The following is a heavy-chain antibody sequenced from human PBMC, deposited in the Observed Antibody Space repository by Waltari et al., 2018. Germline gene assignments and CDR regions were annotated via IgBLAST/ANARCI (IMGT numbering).Heavy chain of an antibody. V-gene: IGHV1-69*05. CDR2: IIPIFGTA. CDR3: ARKVSNHAFDI. Sequence: QVQLVQSGAEVKKPGSSVKVSCKASGGTFSSYAISWVRQAPGLGLEWMGGIIPIFGTANYAQKFQGRVTITTDESTSTAYMELSSLRSEDTAVYYCARKVSNHAFDIWGQGTMVTVSS. CDR1: GGTFSSYA. D-gene: IGHD2-8*01. J-gene: IGHJ3*02.